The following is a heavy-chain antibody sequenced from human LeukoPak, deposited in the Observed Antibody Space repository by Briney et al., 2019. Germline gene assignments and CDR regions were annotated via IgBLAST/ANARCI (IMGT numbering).Heavy chain of an antibody. J-gene: IGHJ4*02. Sequence: GGSLRLSCAASGISFTTYWMSWVRQAPGKGLEWVANIKEDGSDKYYVDSVKGRFTISRDNAKNSLYLQINSLRAEDTAVYYCARDSAGYDYRGQGTLVTVSS. V-gene: IGHV3-7*01. CDR3: ARDSAGYDY. CDR2: IKEDGSDK. CDR1: GISFTTYW. D-gene: IGHD5-12*01.